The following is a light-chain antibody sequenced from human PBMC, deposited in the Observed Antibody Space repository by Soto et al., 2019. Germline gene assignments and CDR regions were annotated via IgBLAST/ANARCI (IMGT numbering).Light chain of an antibody. V-gene: IGLV2-8*02. CDR3: SSYAGSNHVV. Sequence: QSALTQPPSASRSPGQSVTISCTGTSSDVGGYNYVFWYQQHPGKAPKLMIYEVSQRPSGVPDRFSGSKSGNTASLTVSGLQADDEADYYCSSYAGSNHVVFGGGTQLTVL. CDR1: SSDVGGYNY. CDR2: EVS. J-gene: IGLJ2*01.